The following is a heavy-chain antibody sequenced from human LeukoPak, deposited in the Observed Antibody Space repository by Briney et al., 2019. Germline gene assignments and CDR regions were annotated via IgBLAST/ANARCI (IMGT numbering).Heavy chain of an antibody. CDR1: GGSISSYY. V-gene: IGHV4-59*01. Sequence: SETLSLTCTVSGGSISSYYWSWIRQPPGKGLEWIGYIYDSGSTNYNPSLKSRVTISVDTSKNQFSLTLSSVTAADTAVYYCACLTTADAFDIWGQGTMVTVSS. J-gene: IGHJ3*02. D-gene: IGHD3-22*01. CDR2: IYDSGST. CDR3: ACLTTADAFDI.